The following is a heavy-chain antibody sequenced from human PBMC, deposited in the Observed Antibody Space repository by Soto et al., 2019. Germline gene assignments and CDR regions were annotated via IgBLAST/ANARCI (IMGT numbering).Heavy chain of an antibody. J-gene: IGHJ6*02. V-gene: IGHV4-4*02. CDR1: GGSISSSNW. D-gene: IGHD4-17*01. Sequence: EPLSLPCAVSGGSISSSNWWSWVRQPPGKGLEWIGEIYHSGSTNYNPSLKSRVTISVDKSKNQFSLKLSSVTAADTAVYYCASARDYGGNSDYYGMDVWGQGTTVTVSS. CDR2: IYHSGST. CDR3: ASARDYGGNSDYYGMDV.